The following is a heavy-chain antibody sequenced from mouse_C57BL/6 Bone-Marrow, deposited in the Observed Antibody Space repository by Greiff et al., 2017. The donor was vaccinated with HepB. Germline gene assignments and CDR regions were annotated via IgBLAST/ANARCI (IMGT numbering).Heavy chain of an antibody. V-gene: IGHV1-55*01. CDR1: GYTFTSYW. J-gene: IGHJ1*03. Sequence: QVQLQQSGAELVKPGASVKMSCKASGYTFTSYWITWVKQRPGQGLEWIGDIYPGSGSTNYNEKFKSKATLTVDTSSSTAYMQLSSLTSEDSAVYYCARVFLTVGFYWYFDVWGTGTTVTVSS. D-gene: IGHD4-1*01. CDR2: IYPGSGST. CDR3: ARVFLTVGFYWYFDV.